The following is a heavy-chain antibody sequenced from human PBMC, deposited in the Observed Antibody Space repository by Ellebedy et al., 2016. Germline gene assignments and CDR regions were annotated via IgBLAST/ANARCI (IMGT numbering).Heavy chain of an antibody. CDR1: GGSISSGSYY. V-gene: IGHV4-61*02. CDR3: ARERSTIFGVAKKWYFDY. Sequence: SETLSLTXTVSGGSISSGSYYWSWIRQPAGKGLEWIGRIYTSGSTNYNPSLKSRVTMSVDTSKNQFSLKLSSVTAADTAVYYCARERSTIFGVAKKWYFDYWGQGTLVIVSS. D-gene: IGHD3-3*01. J-gene: IGHJ4*02. CDR2: IYTSGST.